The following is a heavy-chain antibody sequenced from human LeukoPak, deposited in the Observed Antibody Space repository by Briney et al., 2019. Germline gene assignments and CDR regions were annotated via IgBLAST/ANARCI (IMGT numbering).Heavy chain of an antibody. J-gene: IGHJ4*02. Sequence: SVKVSCKASGGTFSSYAISWVRQAPGQGLEWMGGTIPIFGTANYAQKFQGRVTITADESTSTAYMELSSLRSEDTAVYYCAKDTVIAAPLSGGDLIDYWGQGTLVTVSS. V-gene: IGHV1-69*13. CDR1: GGTFSSYA. CDR3: AKDTVIAAPLSGGDLIDY. D-gene: IGHD6-6*01. CDR2: TIPIFGTA.